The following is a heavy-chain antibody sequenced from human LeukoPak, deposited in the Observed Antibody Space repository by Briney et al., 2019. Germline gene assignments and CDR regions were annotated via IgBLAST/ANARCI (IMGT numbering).Heavy chain of an antibody. CDR1: GYTFTSYG. CDR3: ARDGVDYSYESSVDY. V-gene: IGHV1-18*01. CDR2: ISAHNGNT. Sequence: APVKVSCKASGYTFTSYGISWVRQAPGQGLEWMGWISAHNGNTNYAQKLQGRVAMTTDTSTTTAHMELRSLRSDDTAVYYCARDGVDYSYESSVDYWGQGTLVTVSS. D-gene: IGHD3-22*01. J-gene: IGHJ4*02.